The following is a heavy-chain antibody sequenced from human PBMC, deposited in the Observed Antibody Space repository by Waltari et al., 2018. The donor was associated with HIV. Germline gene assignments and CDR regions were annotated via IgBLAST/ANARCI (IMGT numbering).Heavy chain of an antibody. V-gene: IGHV3-74*01. CDR3: SRDTFGEYDY. CDR2: IKIDGSRI. D-gene: IGHD3-10*01. J-gene: IGHJ4*02. CDR1: GLTGSSYW. Sequence: EVQLVQSGGGLLTLGGSLRLSCASSGLTGSSYWMHWVRQTPGKGLVWGSRIKIDGSRIDYADSVRGRFTISRDSAKNTLSLQMNSLTEEDTAVYYCSRDTFGEYDYWGQGTLVTVSS.